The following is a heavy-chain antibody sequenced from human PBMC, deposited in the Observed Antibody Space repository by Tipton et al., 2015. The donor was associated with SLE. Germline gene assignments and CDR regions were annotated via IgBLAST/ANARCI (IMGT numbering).Heavy chain of an antibody. D-gene: IGHD2-21*02. Sequence: SLRLSCAASGFTFSSYSMNWVRQAPGKGLEWVSYISSSGSTIYYADSVKGRFTISRDNAKNSLSLQMNSLRAEDTAVYYCARRAGVVTAIPFDYWGQGTLVTVSS. CDR3: ARRAGVVTAIPFDY. CDR1: GFTFSSYS. J-gene: IGHJ4*02. CDR2: ISSSGSTI. V-gene: IGHV3-48*04.